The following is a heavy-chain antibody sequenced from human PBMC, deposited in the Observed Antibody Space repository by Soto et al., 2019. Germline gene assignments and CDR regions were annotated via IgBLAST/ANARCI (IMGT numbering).Heavy chain of an antibody. Sequence: QVQLVESGGGVVHPERSLRLSCSASEFTFSSYAMHWVRQAPGKGLEWVAGISYDGGHKFYGDSVRGRFTISRDSSKTTVFLQMNSLRPEDTAAYYCARVKTVYSNPRGPFFFYGMDVWGQGTTVTVSS. D-gene: IGHD4-4*01. CDR3: ARVKTVYSNPRGPFFFYGMDV. V-gene: IGHV3-30-3*01. J-gene: IGHJ6*02. CDR2: ISYDGGHK. CDR1: EFTFSSYA.